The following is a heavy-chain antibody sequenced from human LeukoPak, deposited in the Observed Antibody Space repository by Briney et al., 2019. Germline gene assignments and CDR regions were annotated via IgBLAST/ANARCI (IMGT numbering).Heavy chain of an antibody. CDR1: GGSISSGSYY. CDR3: ARDVDSSDYHDAFDI. CDR2: IYTSGST. J-gene: IGHJ3*02. D-gene: IGHD4-17*01. Sequence: PSQTLSLTCTVSGGSISSGSYYWSWIRQPAGKGLEWIGRIYTSGSTNYNPSLKSRVTISVDTSKNQFSLKLSSVTAADTAVYYCARDVDSSDYHDAFDIWGQGTMVTVSS. V-gene: IGHV4-61*02.